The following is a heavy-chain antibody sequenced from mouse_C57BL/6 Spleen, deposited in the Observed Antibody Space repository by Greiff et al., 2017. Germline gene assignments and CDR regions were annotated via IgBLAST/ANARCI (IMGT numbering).Heavy chain of an antibody. V-gene: IGHV2-2*01. CDR2: IWSGGST. J-gene: IGHJ3*01. CDR3: ARSMKLAY. D-gene: IGHD2-3*01. CDR1: GFSLTSYG. Sequence: VKLVESGPGLVQPSQSLSITCTVSGFSLTSYGVHWVRQSPGKGLEWLGVIWSGGSTDYNAAFISRLSISKDNSKSQVFFKMNSLQADDTAIYYCARSMKLAYWGQGTLVTVSA.